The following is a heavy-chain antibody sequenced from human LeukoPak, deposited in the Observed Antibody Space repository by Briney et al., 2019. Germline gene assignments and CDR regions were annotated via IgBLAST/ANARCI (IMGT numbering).Heavy chain of an antibody. D-gene: IGHD7-27*01. CDR2: INHSGST. V-gene: IGHV4-34*01. CDR1: GGSFSGYY. J-gene: IGHJ4*02. CDR3: ARVDANWGVVDY. Sequence: SETLSLTCAVYGGSFSGYYWSWIRQPAGKGLEWIGEINHSGSTNYNPSLKSRVTISVDTSKNQFSLKLSSVTAADTAVYYCARVDANWGVVDYWGQGTLVTVSS.